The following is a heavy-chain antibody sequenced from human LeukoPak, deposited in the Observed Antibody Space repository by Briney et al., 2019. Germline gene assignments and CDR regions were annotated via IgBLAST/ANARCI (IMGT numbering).Heavy chain of an antibody. Sequence: SETLSLTCAVYGGSFSGYYWSWIRQPPGKGLEWIGEINHSGSTNYNPSLKSRVTISVDTSKNQFSLKLSSVTAADTAVYYCARGRPFYDFWSGYPLKYYYYGMDVWGQGTTVTVSS. CDR3: ARGRPFYDFWSGYPLKYYYYGMDV. CDR2: INHSGST. D-gene: IGHD3-3*01. CDR1: GGSFSGYY. V-gene: IGHV4-34*01. J-gene: IGHJ6*02.